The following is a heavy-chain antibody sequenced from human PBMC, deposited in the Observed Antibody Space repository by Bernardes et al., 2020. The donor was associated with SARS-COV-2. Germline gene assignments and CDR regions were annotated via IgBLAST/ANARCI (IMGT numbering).Heavy chain of an antibody. V-gene: IGHV4-59*01. D-gene: IGHD3-3*01. J-gene: IGHJ5*02. Sequence: SESLSLTCTVSGGSISSYYWSWIRQPPGKGLEWIGYIYYSGSTHYNPSLKSRVTISVDTSKNQFSLRLSSVTAADTAVYYCAGAIEITIFGVVTQASWFDPWVQRTPVTVSS. CDR2: IYYSGST. CDR1: GGSISSYY. CDR3: AGAIEITIFGVVTQASWFDP.